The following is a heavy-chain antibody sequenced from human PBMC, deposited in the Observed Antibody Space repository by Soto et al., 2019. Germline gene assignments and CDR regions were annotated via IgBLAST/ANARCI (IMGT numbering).Heavy chain of an antibody. J-gene: IGHJ6*02. CDR1: GFTFSSYW. D-gene: IGHD5-12*01. Sequence: EVQLVESGGGLVQPGGSLRLSCAASGFTFSSYWMHWVRQVPEKGLVWVSRINSDGSITNYADAVKGRFTISRDNVKNTLYLQMNSLRAEDTAGYYCVRALFPDVDIYAMDVWGQGTTVTVSS. V-gene: IGHV3-74*01. CDR3: VRALFPDVDIYAMDV. CDR2: INSDGSIT.